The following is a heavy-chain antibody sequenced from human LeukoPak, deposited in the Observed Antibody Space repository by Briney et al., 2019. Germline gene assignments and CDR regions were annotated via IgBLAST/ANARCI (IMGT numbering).Heavy chain of an antibody. J-gene: IGHJ6*03. Sequence: GGSLRLSCAASGFTFSSYGMSWVRQAPGKGLEWVSAISGSGGSTYYADSVKGRFTISRDNSKNTLYLQMNSLRAEDTAVYYCARGGNYYGSGSYYALYYYYYMDVWGKGTTVTVSS. CDR2: ISGSGGST. CDR1: GFTFSSYG. D-gene: IGHD3-10*01. CDR3: ARGGNYYGSGSYYALYYYYYMDV. V-gene: IGHV3-23*01.